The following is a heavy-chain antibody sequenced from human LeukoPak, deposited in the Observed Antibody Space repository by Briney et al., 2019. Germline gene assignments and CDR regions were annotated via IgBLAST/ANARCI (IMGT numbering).Heavy chain of an antibody. D-gene: IGHD2-15*01. Sequence: SQTLSLTCTVSGGSINSGSYYWDWIRQPAGKGLEWIVRFYISEGTKYNPSLKSRVTISVDTSKNQFSLKLSSVTAADTAVYYCARLVSWRKGIVVVVAATLDAFDIWGQGTMVTVSS. J-gene: IGHJ3*02. CDR1: GGSINSGSYY. V-gene: IGHV4-61*02. CDR2: FYISEGT. CDR3: ARLVSWRKGIVVVVAATLDAFDI.